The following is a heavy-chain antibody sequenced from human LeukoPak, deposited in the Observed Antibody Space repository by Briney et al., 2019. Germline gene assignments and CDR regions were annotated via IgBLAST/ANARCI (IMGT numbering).Heavy chain of an antibody. CDR3: GRVARGNYYHFDS. Sequence: GGSLRLSCAASGFTFSSFSLTWVRQAPGKGLEWLSYISFNSETTSYADSVKGRFTSSRDYAKNSLYLQMKSLRAEDTAVYYCGRVARGNYYHFDSWGQGTLVTVSS. J-gene: IGHJ4*02. CDR1: GFTFSSFS. D-gene: IGHD1-26*01. V-gene: IGHV3-48*04. CDR2: ISFNSETT.